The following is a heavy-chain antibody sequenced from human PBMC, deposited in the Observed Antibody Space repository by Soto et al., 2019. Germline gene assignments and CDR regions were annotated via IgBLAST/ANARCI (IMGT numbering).Heavy chain of an antibody. CDR2: IYPGDSDT. J-gene: IGHJ6*02. V-gene: IGHV5-51*01. CDR1: GYSFTSYW. CDR3: ARQQGYYYYGMDV. Sequence: GQSLTISCKGSGYSFTSYWIGWVRQMPGKGLEWMGSIYPGDSDTRYSPSFQGQVTISADKSISTAYLQWSSLTASDTAMYYCARQQGYYYYGMDVWGQGTTVTVS.